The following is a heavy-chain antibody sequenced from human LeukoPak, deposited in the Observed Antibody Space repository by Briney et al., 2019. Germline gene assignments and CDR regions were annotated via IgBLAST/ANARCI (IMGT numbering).Heavy chain of an antibody. CDR1: GGSISSYY. J-gene: IGHJ4*02. D-gene: IGHD3-9*01. CDR2: IYYSGST. V-gene: IGHV4-59*01. Sequence: IPSETLSLTCTVSGGSISSYYWSWIRQPPGKGLEWIGYIYYSGSTNYNPSLKSRVTISVDTSKNQFSLKLSSVTAADTAVYYCARGIYDILTGYPHYFDYWGQGTLVTVSS. CDR3: ARGIYDILTGYPHYFDY.